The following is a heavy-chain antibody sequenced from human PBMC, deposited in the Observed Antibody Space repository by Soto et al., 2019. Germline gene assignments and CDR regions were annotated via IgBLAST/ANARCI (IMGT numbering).Heavy chain of an antibody. J-gene: IGHJ5*02. CDR2: INAGNGNT. CDR1: GYTFTSYA. CDR3: ARWGIYYYDSSGYSGNWFDP. Sequence: QVQLVQSGAEVKKPGASVKVSCKASGYTFTSYAMHWVRQAPGQRLEWMGWINAGNGNTKYSQKFQGRVTITRDTSASTAYMELSSLRSEDTAVYYCARWGIYYYDSSGYSGNWFDPWGQGTLVTVSS. V-gene: IGHV1-3*01. D-gene: IGHD3-22*01.